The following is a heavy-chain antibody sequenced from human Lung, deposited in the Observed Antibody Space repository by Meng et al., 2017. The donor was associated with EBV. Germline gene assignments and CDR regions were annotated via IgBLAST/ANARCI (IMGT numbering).Heavy chain of an antibody. CDR3: AHRLNVKQQPLFDY. Sequence: PLTVTGPILCKPQQLLTLTCTFSGVSHSTSVVGVGLIPQPPRHPLDSLARIDWDDDKRYRPSLKSRLTIPKDTSKNQVVLTMTNMDPVDKATYYCAHRLNVKQQPLFDYWGQGTLVTVSS. CDR1: GVSHSTSVVG. D-gene: IGHD6-13*01. CDR2: IDWDDDK. V-gene: IGHV2-5*02. J-gene: IGHJ4*02.